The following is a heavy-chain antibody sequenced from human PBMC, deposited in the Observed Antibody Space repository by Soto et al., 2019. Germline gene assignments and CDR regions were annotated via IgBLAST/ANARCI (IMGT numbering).Heavy chain of an antibody. CDR2: IHYSGCT. J-gene: IGHJ6*02. CDR3: ARDTIQLWHYGMDV. Sequence: SETLSLTCSFSGDSVTSHYLTWIRQSPEKGLEWIGYIHYSGCTHYNPSLKSRVTISVDTSKNQFSLKLSSVTAADTAVYYCARDTIQLWHYGMDVWGQGTTVTVSS. CDR1: GDSVTSHY. V-gene: IGHV4-59*02. D-gene: IGHD5-18*01.